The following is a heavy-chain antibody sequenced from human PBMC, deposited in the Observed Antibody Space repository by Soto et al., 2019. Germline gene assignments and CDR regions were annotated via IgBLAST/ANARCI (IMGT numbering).Heavy chain of an antibody. CDR2: ISGSGVRT. V-gene: IGHV3-23*01. CDR3: AAVMGSDYDYVWGSLSFDH. CDR1: GFIFATTA. J-gene: IGHJ4*02. Sequence: VQLLQSGGGLVQPGGSLRLSCAASGFIFATTAMGWVRQAPGKGLEWVSTISGSGVRTYYADSVKGRFTISRGNSKNKLFLQMNSLRADDTAVYFCAAVMGSDYDYVWGSLSFDHWGQGALVTVST. D-gene: IGHD3-16*01.